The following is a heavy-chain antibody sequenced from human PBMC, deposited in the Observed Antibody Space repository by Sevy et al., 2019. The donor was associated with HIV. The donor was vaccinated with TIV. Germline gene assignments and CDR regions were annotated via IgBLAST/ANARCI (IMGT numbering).Heavy chain of an antibody. D-gene: IGHD1-26*01. CDR1: GVSISSSSYY. CDR3: SRPSREWDVFEFDY. Sequence: SETLSLTCTVSGVSISSSSYYWGWIRQPPGKGLEWIGSIYYSGTTYYNPSLKSRVTMSVYTSKNQFSLKLSSVTAADTAVYYCSRPSREWDVFEFDYWGQGTLVTVSS. J-gene: IGHJ4*02. CDR2: IYYSGTT. V-gene: IGHV4-39*01.